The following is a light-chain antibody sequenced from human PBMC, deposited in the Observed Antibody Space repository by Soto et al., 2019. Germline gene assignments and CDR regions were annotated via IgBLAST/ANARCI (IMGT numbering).Light chain of an antibody. CDR2: WAS. CDR3: QQYYSAPWT. CDR1: QSVLYSSNNKNY. J-gene: IGKJ1*01. Sequence: DIVMTQSPDSLAVSLGERATINCKSSQSVLYSSNNKNYLAWYQHKPGHPPKLLISWASTRESGVPDRFSGSGSGTAFTLTISSLQAEDVAVYYCQQYYSAPWTFGQGTKVEIK. V-gene: IGKV4-1*01.